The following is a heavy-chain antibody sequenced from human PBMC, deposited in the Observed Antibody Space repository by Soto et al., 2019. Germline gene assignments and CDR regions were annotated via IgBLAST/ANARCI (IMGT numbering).Heavy chain of an antibody. V-gene: IGHV4-4*07. D-gene: IGHD2-21*01. CDR1: GGSISSYY. J-gene: IGHJ4*02. Sequence: SETLSLTCTVSGGSISSYYWSWIRQPAGKGLAWIGRIYTSGSNNYNPSLKSRVTMSVDTSKNQFSLKLSSVNAADTAVYYCARDDGMWYYFDYWGQGTLVTVSS. CDR2: IYTSGSN. CDR3: ARDDGMWYYFDY.